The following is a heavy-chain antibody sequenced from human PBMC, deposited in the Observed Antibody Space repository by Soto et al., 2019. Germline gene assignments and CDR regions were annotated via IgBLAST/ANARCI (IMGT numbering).Heavy chain of an antibody. CDR2: IYPGDSDT. D-gene: IGHD4-17*01. J-gene: IGHJ3*02. Sequence: PEEALRISCKGSGYSFTSYWIGWGRQMPGKGLEWMGIIYPGDSDTRYSPSFQGQVTISADKSISTAYLQWSSLKASDTAMYYCASDRDYGGTSDTYDTWSQGTIDNVSS. V-gene: IGHV5-51*01. CDR3: ASDRDYGGTSDTYDT. CDR1: GYSFTSYW.